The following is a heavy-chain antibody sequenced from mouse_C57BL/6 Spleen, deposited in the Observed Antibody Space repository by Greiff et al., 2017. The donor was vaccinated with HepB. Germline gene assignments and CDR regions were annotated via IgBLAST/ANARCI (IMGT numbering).Heavy chain of an antibody. CDR3: TRERDYKFAY. Sequence: QVQLKESGAELVRPGASVTLSCKASGYTFTDYEMHWVKQTPVHGLEWIGAIDPETGGTAYNQKFKGKAILTADKSSSTAYMELRSLTSEDSAVYYWTRERDYKFAYWGQGTLVTVSA. CDR2: IDPETGGT. V-gene: IGHV1-15*01. CDR1: GYTFTDYE. J-gene: IGHJ3*01. D-gene: IGHD2-12*01.